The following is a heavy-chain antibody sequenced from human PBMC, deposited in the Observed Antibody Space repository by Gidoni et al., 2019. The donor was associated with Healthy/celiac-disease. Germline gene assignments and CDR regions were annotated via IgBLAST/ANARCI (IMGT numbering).Heavy chain of an antibody. CDR3: ARARDGYSNFDY. Sequence: QVQLVESGGGLVKPGGSLRLSCAASGFPFSDYYMSWIRQAPGQGLEWVSYISSSSSYTNYADSVKCRFTISRDNAKNSLYLQMNSLRAEDTAVYYCARARDGYSNFDYWGQGTLVTVSS. J-gene: IGHJ4*02. V-gene: IGHV3-11*06. CDR2: ISSSSSYT. CDR1: GFPFSDYY. D-gene: IGHD4-4*01.